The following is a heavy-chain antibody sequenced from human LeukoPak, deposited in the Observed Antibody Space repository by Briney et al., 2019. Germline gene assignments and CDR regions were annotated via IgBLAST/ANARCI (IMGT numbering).Heavy chain of an antibody. J-gene: IGHJ6*02. CDR2: ITDDGTP. CDR3: ARGLPSYYYGMDV. Sequence: SETLSLTCAVYGGSLIDYRWTWIRQSPGKGPEWIGDITDDGTPNSNPSLSSRLSMSVDTSKNQFSLKLTSVTAADTAVYYCARGLPSYYYGMDVWGQGTTVTVSS. CDR1: GGSLIDYR. V-gene: IGHV4-34*10.